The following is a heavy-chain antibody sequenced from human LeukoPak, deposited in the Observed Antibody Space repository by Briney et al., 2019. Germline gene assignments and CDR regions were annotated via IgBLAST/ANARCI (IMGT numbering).Heavy chain of an antibody. D-gene: IGHD6-13*01. CDR3: ARASGSWPEKDY. CDR2: INPNSGGT. J-gene: IGHJ4*02. V-gene: IGHV1-2*02. Sequence: ASVKVSCKASGYTFTSYGISWVRQAPGQGLEWMGWINPNSGGTNYAQKFQGRVTMTRDTSISTAYMELSRLRSDDTAVYYCARASGSWPEKDYWGQGTLVTVSS. CDR1: GYTFTSYG.